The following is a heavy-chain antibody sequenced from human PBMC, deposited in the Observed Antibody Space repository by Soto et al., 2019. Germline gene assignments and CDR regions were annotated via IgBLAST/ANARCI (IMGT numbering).Heavy chain of an antibody. D-gene: IGHD3-3*01. V-gene: IGHV4-59*01. CDR2: IYYSGST. CDR1: GGSISSYY. Sequence: QVQLQESGPGLVKPSETLSLTCTVSGGSISSYYWSWIRQTPGKGLERSGYIYYSGSTNYNPSLKSRVTISVDTSKNQFSQKLSSVTAADTAVYYCAGGRGYYDNWLDPWGQGTLVTASS. CDR3: AGGRGYYDNWLDP. J-gene: IGHJ5*02.